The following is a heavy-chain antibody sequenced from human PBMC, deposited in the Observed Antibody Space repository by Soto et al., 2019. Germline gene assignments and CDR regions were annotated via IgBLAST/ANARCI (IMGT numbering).Heavy chain of an antibody. CDR1: GYSFTNYW. CDR3: GRHPHVLGANTWHFQS. V-gene: IGHV5-10-1*01. D-gene: IGHD3-10*02. CDR2: IDPSDSYT. Sequence: EVQLVQSGAEMKKPGESLKISCQGSGYSFTNYWIGWVRQMPGKGLEWVGRIDPSDSYTSYSPSLEGHVTISLDKSTXXVYLPWSSLMASDTAMYYCGRHPHVLGANTWHFQSWGQGTLVTVSS. J-gene: IGHJ1*01.